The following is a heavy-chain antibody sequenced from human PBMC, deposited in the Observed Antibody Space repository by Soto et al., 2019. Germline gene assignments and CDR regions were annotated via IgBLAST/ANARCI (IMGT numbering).Heavy chain of an antibody. D-gene: IGHD6-25*01. J-gene: IGHJ6*02. V-gene: IGHV3-21*01. CDR1: GFTVSSYS. CDR2: ISSSSSYI. Sequence: EVQLVESGGGLVKPGGSLRLSCAASGFTVSSYSMNWVRQAPGKELEWVSSISSSSSYIYYADSVKGRFTISRDNAKNSLDLQMNSLRAEDTAVYYCARLGSQRYYYYGMDVWGQGTTVTVSS. CDR3: ARLGSQRYYYYGMDV.